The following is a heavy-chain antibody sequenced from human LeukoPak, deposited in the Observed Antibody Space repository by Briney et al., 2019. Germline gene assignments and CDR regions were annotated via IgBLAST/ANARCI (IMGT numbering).Heavy chain of an antibody. CDR3: ARHSLLLWFGESRGGWFDP. CDR2: IYYSGST. D-gene: IGHD3-10*01. Sequence: SKTLSLTCTVSGGSISSSSYYWGWIRQPPGKGLEWIGSIYYSGSTYYNPPLKSRVTISVDTSKNQFSLKLSSVTAADTAVYYCARHSLLLWFGESRGGWFDPWGQGTLVTVSS. V-gene: IGHV4-39*01. J-gene: IGHJ5*02. CDR1: GGSISSSSYY.